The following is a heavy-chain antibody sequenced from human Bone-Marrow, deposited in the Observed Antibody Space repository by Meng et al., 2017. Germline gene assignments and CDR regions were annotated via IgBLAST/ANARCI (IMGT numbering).Heavy chain of an antibody. CDR3: ANWNDGLLNY. V-gene: IGHV1-2*06. Sequence: GQVGRLGAGGKKLGSSVKVPCKDSGGTFSSNVISWVRQAPGQGLEWMGRINPNSGGTNYAQKFQGRVTMTRDTSISTAYMELSRLRSDDTAVYYCANWNDGLLNYWGQGTLVTVSS. CDR1: GGTFSSNV. J-gene: IGHJ4*02. CDR2: INPNSGGT. D-gene: IGHD1-1*01.